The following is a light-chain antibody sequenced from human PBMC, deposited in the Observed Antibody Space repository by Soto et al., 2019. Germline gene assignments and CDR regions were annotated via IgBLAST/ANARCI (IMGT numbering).Light chain of an antibody. CDR3: QQNYSTPQT. CDR2: AAS. Sequence: DIQMTQSPSSLSASVGDRVTITCRASQSISSYLNWYQQKPGKAPKLLIYAASSLQSGVPSRFSGSGSGTDLTLTISSLQPEDFATYYCQQNYSTPQTFGQGTKV. J-gene: IGKJ1*01. CDR1: QSISSY. V-gene: IGKV1-39*01.